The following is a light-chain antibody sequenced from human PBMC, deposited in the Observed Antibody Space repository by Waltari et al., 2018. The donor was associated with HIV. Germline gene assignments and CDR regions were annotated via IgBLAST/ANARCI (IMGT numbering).Light chain of an antibody. CDR2: GAS. J-gene: IGKJ1*01. V-gene: IGKV3D-15*01. CDR3: QQYLDWPPWT. Sequence: EIVMTQSPATLSVSAGERATLSCRASQNIGGNLAWYQQRHGQPPRLLVYGASSREPGIPARFSGRGAGTEFTLTISSLESDDSAVYDCQQYLDWPPWTFGQGTKV. CDR1: QNIGGN.